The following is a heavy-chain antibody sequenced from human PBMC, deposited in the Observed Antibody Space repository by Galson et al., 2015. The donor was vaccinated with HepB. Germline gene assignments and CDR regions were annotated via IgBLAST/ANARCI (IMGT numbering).Heavy chain of an antibody. V-gene: IGHV1-8*01. D-gene: IGHD5-12*01. CDR2: MNPNSGNT. Sequence: SVKVSCKASGYTFTSYDINWVRQATGQGLEWMGWMNPNSGNTGYAQKFQGRVTMTRNTSISTAYMELSSLRSEDTAVYYCASFGTGNEWLRFQYYYGMDVWGQGTTVTVSS. CDR3: ASFGTGNEWLRFQYYYGMDV. J-gene: IGHJ6*02. CDR1: GYTFTSYD.